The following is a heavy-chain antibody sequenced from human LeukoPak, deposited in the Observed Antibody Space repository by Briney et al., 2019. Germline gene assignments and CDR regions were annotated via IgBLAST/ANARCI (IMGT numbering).Heavy chain of an antibody. J-gene: IGHJ4*02. CDR2: ISGSGGST. Sequence: PGGSLRLSCAASGFTFSSFAMSWVRQAPGKGLEWVSGISGSGGSTYYADSVKGRFTISRDNSKNTLYLQMNSLRAEDTAIYYCAKRTSGTYLGTFDYWGQGTLVTVSS. CDR1: GFTFSSFA. D-gene: IGHD7-27*01. V-gene: IGHV3-23*01. CDR3: AKRTSGTYLGTFDY.